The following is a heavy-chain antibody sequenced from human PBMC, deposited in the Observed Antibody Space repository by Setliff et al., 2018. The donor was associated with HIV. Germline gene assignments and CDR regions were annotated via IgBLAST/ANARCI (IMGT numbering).Heavy chain of an antibody. V-gene: IGHV4-34*01. D-gene: IGHD3-3*01. CDR2: INHSGKT. CDR3: ATHVLQFLEWLSHFDY. J-gene: IGHJ4*02. CDR1: GGSFSDNY. Sequence: SETLSLTCAVYGGSFSDNYWSWIRQSPGKGLEWIGEINHSGKTKYSPSLRSRVSISVDTSKTQFSLKLSSVTAADTAVYYCATHVLQFLEWLSHFDYWGQGTLVTVSS.